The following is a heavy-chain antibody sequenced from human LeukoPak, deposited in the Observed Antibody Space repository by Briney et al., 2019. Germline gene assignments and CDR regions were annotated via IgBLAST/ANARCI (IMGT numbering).Heavy chain of an antibody. J-gene: IGHJ4*02. CDR1: GYSFTSYW. D-gene: IGHD3-22*01. Sequence: GEPLKISCKGSGYSFTSYWIGWVRQMPGKGLEWMGIIDAGDSDTRYSPSFQGQVTISADKSISTAYLQWSSLKASDTAMYYCARHGSRRNYYDSSGYYYYWGQGTLVTLSS. CDR3: ARHGSRRNYYDSSGYYYY. CDR2: IDAGDSDT. V-gene: IGHV5-51*01.